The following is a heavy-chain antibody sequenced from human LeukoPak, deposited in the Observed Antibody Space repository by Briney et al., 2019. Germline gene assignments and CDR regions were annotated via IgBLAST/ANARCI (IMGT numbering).Heavy chain of an antibody. Sequence: SETLSLTCTVSGGSISSYYWSWIRQPPGKGLEWIGYIYCSGSTNYNPSLKSRVTISVDTSKNQFSLKLSSVTAADTAVYYCACTPGWFDPWGQGTLVTVSS. CDR3: ACTPGWFDP. D-gene: IGHD7-27*01. J-gene: IGHJ5*02. CDR1: GGSISSYY. CDR2: IYCSGST. V-gene: IGHV4-59*08.